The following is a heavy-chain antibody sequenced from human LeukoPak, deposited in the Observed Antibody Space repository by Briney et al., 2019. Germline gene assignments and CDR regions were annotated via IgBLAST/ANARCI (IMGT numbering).Heavy chain of an antibody. CDR2: ISGSGGST. V-gene: IGHV3-23*01. J-gene: IGHJ4*02. D-gene: IGHD1-1*01. CDR1: GFTFSSYG. CDR3: AKVQNWNDGGY. Sequence: GGSLRLSCAASGFTFSSYGMSWVRQAPGKGLEWVSAISGSGGSTYYADSVKGRFTISRDNSKNTLYLQMNSLRAEDTAVYYCAKVQNWNDGGYWGQGTLVTVSS.